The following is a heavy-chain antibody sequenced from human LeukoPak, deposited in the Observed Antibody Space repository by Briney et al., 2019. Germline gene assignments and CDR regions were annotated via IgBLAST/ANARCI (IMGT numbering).Heavy chain of an antibody. Sequence: PSETLSLTCAVYGGSFSGYYWSWIRQPPGKGLEWIGEINHSGSTNYNPSLKSRVTISVDTSKNQFSLKLSSVTAADTAVYYCARALRGYSYGHGDCWGQGTLVTVSS. CDR3: ARALRGYSYGHGDC. J-gene: IGHJ4*02. CDR1: GGSFSGYY. D-gene: IGHD5-18*01. V-gene: IGHV4-34*01. CDR2: INHSGST.